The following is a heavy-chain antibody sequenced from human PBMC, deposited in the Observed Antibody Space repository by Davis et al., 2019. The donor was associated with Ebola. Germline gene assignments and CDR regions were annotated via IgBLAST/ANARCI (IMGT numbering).Heavy chain of an antibody. J-gene: IGHJ6*02. D-gene: IGHD3-22*01. V-gene: IGHV5-51*01. Sequence: GESLKISCKGSGYSFTSYWIGWVRQMPGKGLEWMGIIYPGDSDTRYSPSFQGQVTISADKSISTAYLQWSSLKASDTAMYYCARSTYDSSGYYYLGDYYYYGMDVWGQGTTVTVSS. CDR1: GYSFTSYW. CDR2: IYPGDSDT. CDR3: ARSTYDSSGYYYLGDYYYYGMDV.